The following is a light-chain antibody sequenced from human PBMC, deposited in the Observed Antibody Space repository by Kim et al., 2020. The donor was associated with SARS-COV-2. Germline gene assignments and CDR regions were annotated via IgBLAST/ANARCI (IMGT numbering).Light chain of an antibody. Sequence: GQGITITCSGTSSDCVSSNHVSWYQQHPGKAPKVMIFDVNKWPSGVSNRFSGSKSGNTASLTISGLQAEDEADYFCSSFTSTSTYVFGSGTKVTVL. V-gene: IGLV2-14*03. CDR2: DVN. CDR3: SSFTSTSTYV. J-gene: IGLJ1*01. CDR1: SSDCVSSNH.